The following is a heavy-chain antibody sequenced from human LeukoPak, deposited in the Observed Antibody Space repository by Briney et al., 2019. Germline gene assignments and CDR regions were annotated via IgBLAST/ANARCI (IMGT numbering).Heavy chain of an antibody. D-gene: IGHD1-26*01. CDR1: GYTFTGYY. J-gene: IGHJ3*01. CDR2: INPNSGGT. V-gene: IGHV1-2*06. CDR3: ARELGINAFDV. Sequence: ASVKVSCKASGYTFTGYYMHWVRQAPGQGLEWMGRINPNSGGTNYAQKFQGRVTMTTDTSISTAYMELSRLTSDDTTVYYCARELGINAFDVWGQGTLVTVSS.